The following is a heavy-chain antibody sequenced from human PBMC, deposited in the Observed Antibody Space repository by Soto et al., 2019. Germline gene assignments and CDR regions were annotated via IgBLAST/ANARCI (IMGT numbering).Heavy chain of an antibody. Sequence: QVQLVESGGGVVQPGRSLRLFCAASGFTFRSYGMHWVRQAPGKGLEWVAVILYDGSNKYYADSVEGRFTISRDNSKNTLYLQMNSLRAEDTALYYCAKDREVHLFDYCVDVWGQGTTVTVSS. J-gene: IGHJ6*02. V-gene: IGHV3-30*18. D-gene: IGHD1-26*01. CDR3: AKDREVHLFDYCVDV. CDR2: ILYDGSNK. CDR1: GFTFRSYG.